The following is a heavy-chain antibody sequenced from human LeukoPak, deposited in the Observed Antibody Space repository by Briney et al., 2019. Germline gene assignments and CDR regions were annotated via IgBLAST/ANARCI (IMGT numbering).Heavy chain of an antibody. Sequence: SQTLSLTCTVSGGSISSGDYYWSWIRQPPGKGLEWIGYIYYSGSTYYNPSLKSRVTISVDTSKNQFSLKLSSVTAADTAVYYCARDVYPPIYDFWSGQGGYYYYMDVWGKGTTVTVSS. CDR1: GGSISSGDYY. D-gene: IGHD3-3*01. J-gene: IGHJ6*03. CDR2: IYYSGST. V-gene: IGHV4-30-4*08. CDR3: ARDVYPPIYDFWSGQGGYYYYMDV.